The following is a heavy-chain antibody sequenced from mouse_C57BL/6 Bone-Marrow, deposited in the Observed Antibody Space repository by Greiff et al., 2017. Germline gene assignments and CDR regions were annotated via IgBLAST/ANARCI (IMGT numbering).Heavy chain of an antibody. CDR2: IYPRDGST. Sequence: VQLQESGPELVKPGASVKLSCKASGYTFTSYDINWVKQRPGQGLAWIGWIYPRDGSTKYNAKFKGKATLTVDTSSSTAYMELHSLTSEDSAVYFCAYSNWFAYWGQGTLVTVSA. D-gene: IGHD2-5*01. J-gene: IGHJ3*01. CDR3: AYSNWFAY. CDR1: GYTFTSYD. V-gene: IGHV1-85*01.